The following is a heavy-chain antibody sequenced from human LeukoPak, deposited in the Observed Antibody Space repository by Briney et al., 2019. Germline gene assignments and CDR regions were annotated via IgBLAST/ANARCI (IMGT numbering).Heavy chain of an antibody. CDR1: GGSISSSSYY. CDR3: ASSNYDFWSGYYFDY. CDR2: IYYSGST. Sequence: SETLSLTCTVSGGSISSSSYYWGWIRQPPGKGLEWIGSIYYSGSTYYNPSLKSRVTISVDTSKNQFSLKLSSVTAADTAVYYCASSNYDFWSGYYFDYWGQRTLVTVSS. D-gene: IGHD3-3*01. J-gene: IGHJ4*02. V-gene: IGHV4-39*07.